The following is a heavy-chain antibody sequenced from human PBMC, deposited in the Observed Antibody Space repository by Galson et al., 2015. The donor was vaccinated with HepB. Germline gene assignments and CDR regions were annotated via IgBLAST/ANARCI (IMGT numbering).Heavy chain of an antibody. V-gene: IGHV1-3*01. J-gene: IGHJ4*02. CDR3: TRVPRQYCGGGRCNGYYFDY. CDR1: GYTFTNNA. CDR2: INVDKGDT. Sequence: SVKVSCKASGYTFTNNALHWVRQAPGQRVDWMGWINVDKGDTKYSQNFQGRVTFTRDTSASTAYMELSSLRSEDTAIYYCTRVPRQYCGGGRCNGYYFDYWGQGSLVTVSS. D-gene: IGHD2-15*01.